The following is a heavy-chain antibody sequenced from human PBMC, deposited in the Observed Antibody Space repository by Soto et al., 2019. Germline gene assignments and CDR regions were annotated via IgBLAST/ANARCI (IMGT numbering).Heavy chain of an antibody. CDR1: GYSFTSYW. V-gene: IGHV5-51*01. J-gene: IGHJ6*02. CDR2: IYPGDSDT. D-gene: IGHD3-9*01. CDR3: ASGNLLNRPTQIYGMDV. Sequence: SGESLKISCKGSGYSFTSYWIGWVRQMPGKGLEWMGIIYPGDSDTRYSPSFQGQVTISADKSISTAYLQWSSLTASDTAMYYCASGNLLNRPTQIYGMDVWGQGTTVTVSS.